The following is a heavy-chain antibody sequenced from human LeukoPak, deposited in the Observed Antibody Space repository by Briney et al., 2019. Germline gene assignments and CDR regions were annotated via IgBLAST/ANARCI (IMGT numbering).Heavy chain of an antibody. CDR3: AKVWVVGATCDY. J-gene: IGHJ4*02. D-gene: IGHD1-26*01. V-gene: IGHV3-23*01. Sequence: GGSLRLSCAASGFTFSSYAMSWVRQAPGKGLEWVSAISGSGGSTNHADSVKGRFTISRDNSKNTLYLQMNSLRAEDTAVYYCAKVWVVGATCDYWGQGTLVTVSS. CDR1: GFTFSSYA. CDR2: ISGSGGST.